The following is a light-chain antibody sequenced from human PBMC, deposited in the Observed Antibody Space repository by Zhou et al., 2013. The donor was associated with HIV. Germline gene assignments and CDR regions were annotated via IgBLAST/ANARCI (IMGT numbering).Light chain of an antibody. CDR3: QQYNSYST. CDR1: QTITNY. V-gene: IGKV1-5*01. CDR2: AAS. J-gene: IGKJ2*01. Sequence: DIQMTQSPSSLSASVGDRVTITCRSSQTITNYLNWYQKKPGKAPKLLIYAASYLERGVPSRFSGSGSGTEFTLTISSLQPDDFATYYCQQYNSYSTFGQGTKLEIK.